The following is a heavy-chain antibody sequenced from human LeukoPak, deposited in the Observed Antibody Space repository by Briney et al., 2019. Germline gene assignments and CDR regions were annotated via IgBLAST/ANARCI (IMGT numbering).Heavy chain of an antibody. CDR2: ISAYNGNT. D-gene: IGHD3-22*01. CDR1: GYTFTNYA. CDR3: ARDLDSSGYHFHY. V-gene: IGHV1-18*01. J-gene: IGHJ4*02. Sequence: ASVKVSCKASGYTFTNYAMNWVRQAPGQGLEWMGWISAYNGNTNYAQKLQGRVTMTTDTSTSTAYMELRSLRSDDTAVYYCARDLDSSGYHFHYWGQGTLVTVSS.